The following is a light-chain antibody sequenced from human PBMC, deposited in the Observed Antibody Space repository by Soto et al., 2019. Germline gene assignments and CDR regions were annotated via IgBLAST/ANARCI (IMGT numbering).Light chain of an antibody. V-gene: IGLV4-69*01. J-gene: IGLJ3*02. CDR3: QTWGTGYWV. Sequence: QSVLTQSPSASASLGASVKLTCTLTSGHSTYAIAWHQQQPEKGPRYLMKVNSDGSHNKGDGIPDRFSGSSSGAERYLTISSLQSEEEADYYCQTWGTGYWVFGGGTKLTVL. CDR2: VNSDGSH. CDR1: SGHSTYA.